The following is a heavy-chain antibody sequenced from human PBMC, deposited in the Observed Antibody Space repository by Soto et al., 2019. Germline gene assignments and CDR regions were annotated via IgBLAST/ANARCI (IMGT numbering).Heavy chain of an antibody. Sequence: PGGSLRLSCAASGFMFSAYTISWVRQAPGKGLEWLSSITSNSDHIDYADSVRGRFTVSRDNARKSLYLQMDSLGAEDTGVYYCATPYYYNHWGPGTLVTVSS. V-gene: IGHV3-21*01. CDR3: ATPYYYNH. J-gene: IGHJ4*02. CDR2: ITSNSDHI. CDR1: GFMFSAYT.